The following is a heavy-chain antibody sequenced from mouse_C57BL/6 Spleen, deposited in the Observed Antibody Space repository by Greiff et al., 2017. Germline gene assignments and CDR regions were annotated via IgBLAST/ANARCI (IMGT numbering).Heavy chain of an antibody. D-gene: IGHD1-1*02. CDR1: GYTFTSYT. CDR3: ARKEGGYGSYERAMDY. V-gene: IGHV1-4*01. J-gene: IGHJ4*01. Sequence: QVQLQQSGAELARPGASVKMSCKASGYTFTSYTMHWVKQRPGQGLEWIGYINPSSGYTKYNQKFKDKATLTADKSSSTAYMQLSSLTSEDSAVYYCARKEGGYGSYERAMDYWGQGTSVTVSS. CDR2: INPSSGYT.